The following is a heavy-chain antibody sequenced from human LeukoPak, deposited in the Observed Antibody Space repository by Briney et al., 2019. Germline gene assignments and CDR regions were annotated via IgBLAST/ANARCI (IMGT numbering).Heavy chain of an antibody. J-gene: IGHJ5*02. D-gene: IGHD2-2*02. Sequence: PSETLSLTCAVCGDSIRSGDDFWSRVPQPPGKGLEWVGCINHSGSTFYSPSIKSRVTISVARSKNQFSLKLSSVTAADTAVYYCARAPLYTQFDPWGQGTLVTVSS. CDR1: GDSIRSGDDF. V-gene: IGHV4-30-2*01. CDR2: INHSGST. CDR3: ARAPLYTQFDP.